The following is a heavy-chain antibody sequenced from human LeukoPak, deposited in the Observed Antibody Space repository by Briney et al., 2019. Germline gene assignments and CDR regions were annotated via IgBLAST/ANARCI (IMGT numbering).Heavy chain of an antibody. D-gene: IGHD6-19*01. CDR1: GFTFGSYA. Sequence: GGSLRLSCAASGFTFGSYAMHWVRQAPGKGLEWVAVISYDGTNKYYADSVKGRFTISRDNSKNTLYLQMNSLRAEDTAVYYCAKDSVSSGIQVYFDYWGQGTLVTVSS. CDR2: ISYDGTNK. CDR3: AKDSVSSGIQVYFDY. V-gene: IGHV3-30*04. J-gene: IGHJ4*02.